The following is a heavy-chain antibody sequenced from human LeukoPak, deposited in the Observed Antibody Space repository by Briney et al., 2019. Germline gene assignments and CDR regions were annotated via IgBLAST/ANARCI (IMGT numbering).Heavy chain of an antibody. CDR1: GGSISSYY. CDR2: IYYSGST. CDR3: ARGRYDSSGYSFDY. Sequence: SETLSLTCTVSGGSISSYYWSWIRQPPGKGLEWIGYIYYSGSTNYNPSLKSRVTISVDTSKNQFPLKLSSVTAADTAVYYCARGRYDSSGYSFDYWGQGTLVTVSS. J-gene: IGHJ4*02. D-gene: IGHD3-22*01. V-gene: IGHV4-59*01.